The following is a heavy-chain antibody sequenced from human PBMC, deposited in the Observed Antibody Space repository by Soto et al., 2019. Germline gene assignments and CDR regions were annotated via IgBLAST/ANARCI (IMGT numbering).Heavy chain of an antibody. V-gene: IGHV1-18*01. J-gene: IGHJ4*02. CDR2: ISAYNGNT. CDR3: ARLLEVAGYPPNFDY. CDR1: GYSFTSYR. Sequence: ASVKVSRKASGYSFTSYRISCVRQAPGQGLEWMGWISAYNGNTNYAQKLQGRVTMTTDTSTSTAYMELRSLRSDDTAVYYCARLLEVAGYPPNFDYWGQGTLVTV. D-gene: IGHD6-19*01.